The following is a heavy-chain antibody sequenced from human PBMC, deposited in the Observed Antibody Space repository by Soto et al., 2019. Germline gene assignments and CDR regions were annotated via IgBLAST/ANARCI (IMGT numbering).Heavy chain of an antibody. J-gene: IGHJ4*02. CDR3: ARVGAARPGGYFDY. Sequence: ASVKVSCKASGYTFIGYYMHWVRQAPGQGLEWMGWINPNSGGTNYAQKFQGRVTMTRDTSISTAYMELSRLRSDDTAVYYCARVGAARPGGYFDYWGQGTLVTVSS. V-gene: IGHV1-2*02. CDR2: INPNSGGT. D-gene: IGHD6-6*01. CDR1: GYTFIGYY.